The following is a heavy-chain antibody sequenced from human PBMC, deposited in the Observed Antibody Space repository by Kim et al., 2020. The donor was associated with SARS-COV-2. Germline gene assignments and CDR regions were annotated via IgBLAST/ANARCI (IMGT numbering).Heavy chain of an antibody. J-gene: IGHJ2*01. D-gene: IGHD6-19*01. CDR2: INPSGGST. Sequence: ASVKVSCKASGYTFTSYYMHWVRQAPGQGLEWMGIINPSGGSTSYAQKFQGRVTMTRDTSTSTVYMELSSLRSEDTAVYYCARDGTLTSQWLVQQYWYFDLWGRGTLVTVSS. CDR3: ARDGTLTSQWLVQQYWYFDL. V-gene: IGHV1-46*01. CDR1: GYTFTSYY.